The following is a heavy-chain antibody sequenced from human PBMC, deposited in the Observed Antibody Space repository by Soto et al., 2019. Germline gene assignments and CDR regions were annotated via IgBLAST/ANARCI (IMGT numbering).Heavy chain of an antibody. CDR3: ARQVFIGGMDV. Sequence: SETLSLTCTVSGASISSYYWSWIRQPPGKGLGWFVFIFYCGSTNYNPSFKSRFTISLDTSKNQFSLRLSSVTAADTAVYHCARQVFIGGMDVWGQGTTVTVSS. V-gene: IGHV4-59*08. CDR2: IFYCGST. D-gene: IGHD3-22*01. J-gene: IGHJ6*02. CDR1: GASISSYY.